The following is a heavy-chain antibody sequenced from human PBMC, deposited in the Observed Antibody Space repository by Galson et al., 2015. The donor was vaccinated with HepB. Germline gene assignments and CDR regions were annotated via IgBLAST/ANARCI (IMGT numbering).Heavy chain of an antibody. J-gene: IGHJ4*02. D-gene: IGHD6-19*01. Sequence: SVKVSCKASDYSFTSFGISWMRQAPGQGLEWMGWISAYSGDTKYAQKFQDRVTLTTHTPTSTAYMELRSLRSDDTAVYYCARDMRGPGYSSGWSDLAAYWGQGTLVTVSS. CDR2: ISAYSGDT. V-gene: IGHV1-18*01. CDR3: ARDMRGPGYSSGWSDLAAY. CDR1: DYSFTSFG.